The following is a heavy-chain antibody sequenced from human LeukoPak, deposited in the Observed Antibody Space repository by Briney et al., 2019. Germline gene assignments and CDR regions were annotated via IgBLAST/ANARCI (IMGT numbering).Heavy chain of an antibody. CDR2: MNPNSGNT. Sequence: ASVKVSCKASGYTFTGYYMHWVRQATGQGLEWMGWMNPNSGNTGYAQKFQGRVTMTRNTSISTAYMELSSLRSEDTAVYYCARAITYYDILTGYPIGDYYMDVWGKGTTVTVSS. J-gene: IGHJ6*03. CDR1: GYTFTGYY. D-gene: IGHD3-9*01. CDR3: ARAITYYDILTGYPIGDYYMDV. V-gene: IGHV1-8*02.